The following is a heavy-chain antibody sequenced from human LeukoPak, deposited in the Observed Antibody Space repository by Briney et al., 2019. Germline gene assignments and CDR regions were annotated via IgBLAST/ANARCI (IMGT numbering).Heavy chain of an antibody. CDR1: GGSISSYY. CDR3: ARDLDSSGWCNFDY. CDR2: IYTSGGT. V-gene: IGHV4-4*07. Sequence: PSETLSLTCTVSGGSISSYYWSWIRQPAGKGLEWIGRIYTSGGTNYNPSLESRVTMSVDTSKNQFSLKLSSVTAADTAVYYCARDLDSSGWCNFDYWGQGTLVTVSS. J-gene: IGHJ4*02. D-gene: IGHD6-19*01.